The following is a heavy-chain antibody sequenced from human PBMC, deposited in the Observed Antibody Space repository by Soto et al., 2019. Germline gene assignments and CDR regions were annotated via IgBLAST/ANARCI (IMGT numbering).Heavy chain of an antibody. J-gene: IGHJ4*02. CDR1: GFTFSSYA. CDR2: ISYDGSNK. Sequence: GGSLRLSCAASGFTFSSYAMHWVRQAPGKGLEWVAVISYDGSNKYYADSVKGRFTISRDNSKNTLYLQMNSLRAEDTAVYYCARPLQTGIHPLGGWGQGTLVTVSS. CDR3: ARPLQTGIHPLGG. D-gene: IGHD7-27*01. V-gene: IGHV3-30*04.